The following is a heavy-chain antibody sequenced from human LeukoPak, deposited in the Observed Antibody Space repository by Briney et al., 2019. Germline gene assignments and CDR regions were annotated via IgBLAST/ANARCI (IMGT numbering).Heavy chain of an antibody. Sequence: SETLSLTCTVSGGSISSYYWSWIRQPAGKGLEWIGRIYTSGSTNYNPSLKSRVTMSVDTSKNQFSLKLSSVTAADAAVYYCARTTMVRGTYHMDVWGKGTTVTISS. CDR3: ARTTMVRGTYHMDV. J-gene: IGHJ6*03. V-gene: IGHV4-4*07. CDR2: IYTSGST. D-gene: IGHD3-10*01. CDR1: GGSISSYY.